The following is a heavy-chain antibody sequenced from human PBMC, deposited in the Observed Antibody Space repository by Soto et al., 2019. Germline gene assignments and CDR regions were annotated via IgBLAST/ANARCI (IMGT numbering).Heavy chain of an antibody. J-gene: IGHJ4*02. CDR2: VYHSGST. CDR1: GGSISSSGYS. Sequence: QLQLQESGSGLVKPSQTLSLTCAVSGGSISSSGYSWSWIRQPPGKGLEWVGYVYHSGSTYYNPSLKRRVTISVDRSKNQFSLKLSSVTAADTAVYYCASSHAGAHITAAVHWGQGTLVTVSS. D-gene: IGHD6-13*01. V-gene: IGHV4-30-2*01. CDR3: ASSHAGAHITAAVH.